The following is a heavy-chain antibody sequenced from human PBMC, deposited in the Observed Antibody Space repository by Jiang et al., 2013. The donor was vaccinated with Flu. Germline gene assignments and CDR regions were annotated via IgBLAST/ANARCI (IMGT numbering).Heavy chain of an antibody. CDR1: GFRFDSYW. D-gene: IGHD5-18*01. Sequence: QLVESGGGLVQPGGSLRLSCAASGFRFDSYWMHWVRQAPGKGLVWVSRIDTDGSSTTYADSVKGRFTISRDNAKKRLYLQMNSLRAEDTGIYYCTRHRYGPDYWGQGTLVTVSS. CDR2: IDTDGSST. CDR3: TRHRYGPDY. V-gene: IGHV3-74*01. J-gene: IGHJ4*02.